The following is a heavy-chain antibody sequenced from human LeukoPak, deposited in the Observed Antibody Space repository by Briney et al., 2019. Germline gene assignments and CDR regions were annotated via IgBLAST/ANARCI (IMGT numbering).Heavy chain of an antibody. D-gene: IGHD3-10*01. Sequence: GGSLRLSCAASGFTFSSYAMHWVRQAPGKGLEWVAVISYDGSNKYYADSVKGRFTISRDNSKNSLYLQMNSLRAEDTAVYYCARGVGGLWFGELYFDYWGQGTLVTVSS. V-gene: IGHV3-30*04. CDR2: ISYDGSNK. J-gene: IGHJ4*02. CDR1: GFTFSSYA. CDR3: ARGVGGLWFGELYFDY.